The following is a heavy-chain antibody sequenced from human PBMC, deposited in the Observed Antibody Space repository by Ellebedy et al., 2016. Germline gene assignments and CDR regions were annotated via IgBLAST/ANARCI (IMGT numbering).Heavy chain of an antibody. J-gene: IGHJ3*02. V-gene: IGHV3-23*01. D-gene: IGHD5-24*01. CDR3: ARPWVEMATIGDALDI. CDR1: GFTVSSNY. Sequence: GGSLRLSCAASGFTVSSNYMSWVRQAPGKGLEWVSAISGSGGSTYYADSVKGRFTISRDNSKNTLYLHMNRRRAEDTGVYYCARPWVEMATIGDALDIWGQGTMVTVSS. CDR2: ISGSGGST.